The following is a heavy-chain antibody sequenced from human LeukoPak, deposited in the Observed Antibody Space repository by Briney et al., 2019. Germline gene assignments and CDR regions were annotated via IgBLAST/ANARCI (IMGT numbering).Heavy chain of an antibody. CDR2: IYSGGTI. V-gene: IGHV3-53*01. CDR3: VRAVHHLFYSDNSGYYGDAFDV. Sequence: GGSLRLSCAASGLSVRTNYMSWVRQAPGKGLEWVSVIYSGGTIRYADSVKSRFTISRDNSRDTLHLQMNSLRVDDTAVYYCVRAVHHLFYSDNSGYYGDAFDVWGQGTVVTVSS. CDR1: GLSVRTNY. J-gene: IGHJ3*01. D-gene: IGHD3-22*01.